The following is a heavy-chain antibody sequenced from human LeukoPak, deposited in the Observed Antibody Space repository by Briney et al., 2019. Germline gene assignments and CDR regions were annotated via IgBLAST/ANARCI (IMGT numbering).Heavy chain of an antibody. CDR3: ARGWGSEGGHY. CDR2: IYHSGST. CDR1: GGSISSGGYY. Sequence: SETLSLTCTVSGGSISSGGYYWSWIRQPPGKGLEWIGYIYHSGSTYYNPSLKSRVTISVDRSKNQFSLKLSSVTAADTAVYYCARGWGSEGGHYWGQGTLVTVSS. V-gene: IGHV4-30-2*01. J-gene: IGHJ4*02. D-gene: IGHD3-16*01.